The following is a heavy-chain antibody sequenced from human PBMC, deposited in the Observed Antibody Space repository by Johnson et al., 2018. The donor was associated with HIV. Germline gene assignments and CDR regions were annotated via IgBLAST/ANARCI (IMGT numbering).Heavy chain of an antibody. Sequence: VQLVESGGGVVRPGGSLRLSCAASGFTFDNYGMTWVRQAPGKGLEWVSGISWNGGTTGYADSVKGRFTISRDNAKNSLYLQMNSLRAEDTALYYCARVTIFGVTKVDAFDIWGQGTKVTVSS. CDR1: GFTFDNYG. V-gene: IGHV3-20*04. CDR3: ARVTIFGVTKVDAFDI. CDR2: ISWNGGTT. J-gene: IGHJ3*02. D-gene: IGHD3-3*01.